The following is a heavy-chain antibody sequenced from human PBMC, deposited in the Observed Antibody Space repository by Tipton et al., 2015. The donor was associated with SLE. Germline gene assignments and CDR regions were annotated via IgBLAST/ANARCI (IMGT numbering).Heavy chain of an antibody. Sequence: TLSLTCSVSGGSISNYYWSWIRQPAGKGREWIGRIYRSGSTDYNTSLKSRVTMSVDTSRNRFSLKLTSVTAADTAVYYCARGSVVADDFWGQGTLVTVSS. J-gene: IGHJ4*02. D-gene: IGHD2-15*01. CDR3: ARGSVVADDF. CDR1: GGSISNYY. CDR2: IYRSGST. V-gene: IGHV4-4*07.